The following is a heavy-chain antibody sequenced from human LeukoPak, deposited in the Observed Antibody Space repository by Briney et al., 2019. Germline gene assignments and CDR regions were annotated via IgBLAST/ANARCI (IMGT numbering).Heavy chain of an antibody. J-gene: IGHJ5*02. CDR2: ISASGDTT. Sequence: GGSLRLSCAASGFTFSNSAMTWVRQSPGKGLEWVSDISASGDTTHYADSVKGRFTISRDNSKHTLYLQMNSLRAEDTAVYYCAKDPVKNYGDKAPGGWFDPWGQGTLVTVSS. D-gene: IGHD4-17*01. CDR3: AKDPVKNYGDKAPGGWFDP. V-gene: IGHV3-23*01. CDR1: GFTFSNSA.